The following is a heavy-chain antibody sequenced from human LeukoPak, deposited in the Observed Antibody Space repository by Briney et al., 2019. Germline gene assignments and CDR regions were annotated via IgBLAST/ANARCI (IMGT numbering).Heavy chain of an antibody. CDR2: MNPNSGNT. CDR3: ARSSGRLGVTTAGFDP. J-gene: IGHJ5*02. CDR1: GYTFTSYD. Sequence: ASVKVSCKASGYTFTSYDINWVRQATGQGLEWMGWMNPNSGNTGYAQKFQGRVTMTRNTSISTAYMELSSLRSEDTAVYYCARSSGRLGVTTAGFDPWGQGTLVTVSS. D-gene: IGHD6-19*01. V-gene: IGHV1-8*01.